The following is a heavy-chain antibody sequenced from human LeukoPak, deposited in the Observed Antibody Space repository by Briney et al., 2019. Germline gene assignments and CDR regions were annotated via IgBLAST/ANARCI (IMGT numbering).Heavy chain of an antibody. CDR1: GFTFTDEY. Sequence: ASVKVSCKSSGFTFTDEYIHWVRQAPGQGLEWMGWINPNSGGTSYAQKFQGRVTMTRDTSVTTAYMELSRLRSDDTAVYYCARYSGYDEPFEYWGQGTLVTVSS. CDR2: INPNSGGT. V-gene: IGHV1-2*02. D-gene: IGHD5-12*01. CDR3: ARYSGYDEPFEY. J-gene: IGHJ4*02.